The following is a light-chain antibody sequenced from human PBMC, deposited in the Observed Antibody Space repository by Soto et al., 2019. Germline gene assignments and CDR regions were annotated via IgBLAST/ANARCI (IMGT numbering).Light chain of an antibody. CDR2: EVS. CDR3: SSYTISNTRV. CDR1: SSDAGTSNY. Sequence: QPVLTQPASVSGSPGQSITISCTGTSSDAGTSNYVSWYQHHPGKAPKLMIYEVSYRPSGVSNRFSGSKSGNTASLTISGLQAEDEADYYCSSYTISNTRVFGGGTKLTVL. V-gene: IGLV2-14*01. J-gene: IGLJ3*02.